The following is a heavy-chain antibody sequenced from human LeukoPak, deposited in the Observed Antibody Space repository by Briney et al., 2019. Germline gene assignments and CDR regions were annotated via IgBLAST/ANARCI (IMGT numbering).Heavy chain of an antibody. V-gene: IGHV1-2*06. Sequence: ASVKVSCKASGYTFTGYYMHWVRQAPGQGLEWMGRINPNSGGTKYAQKFQGRVTMTRDTSISTAYMELSRLRSDDTAVYYRARSVLPADPYNWFDPWGQGTLVTVSS. CDR1: GYTFTGYY. J-gene: IGHJ5*02. CDR3: ARSVLPADPYNWFDP. CDR2: INPNSGGT. D-gene: IGHD2-2*01.